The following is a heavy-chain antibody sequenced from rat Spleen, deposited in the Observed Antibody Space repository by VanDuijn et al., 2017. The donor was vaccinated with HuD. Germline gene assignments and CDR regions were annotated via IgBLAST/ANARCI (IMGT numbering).Heavy chain of an antibody. D-gene: IGHD1-6*01. Sequence: EVQLVESGGGLVQPGRSMKLSCAASGFTFSHYDMAWVRQAPKKGLEWVSFISYDGSSTYYRDSVKGRFTISRDNAKSTLYLQMDSLRSEDTATYYCARHGYTTDYYGYFDYWGQGVMVTVSS. J-gene: IGHJ2*01. CDR2: ISYDGSST. V-gene: IGHV5-7*01. CDR3: ARHGYTTDYYGYFDY. CDR1: GFTFSHYD.